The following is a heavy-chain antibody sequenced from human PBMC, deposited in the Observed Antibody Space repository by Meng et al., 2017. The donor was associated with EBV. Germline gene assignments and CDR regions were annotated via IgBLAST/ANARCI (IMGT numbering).Heavy chain of an antibody. CDR2: FLPTLGAP. CDR1: GGPFRTYA. Sequence: QGKLVQSAAEVKKPGSSVKASSKTSGGPFRTYAISWVRQAPGQGLEWLGGFLPTLGAPNYAQKFHGRVSITADESTSTHYMDLSSLRSEDTAVYYCASESGRGYTPDYWGQGTLVTVSS. D-gene: IGHD3-10*01. CDR3: ASESGRGYTPDY. J-gene: IGHJ4*02. V-gene: IGHV1-69*01.